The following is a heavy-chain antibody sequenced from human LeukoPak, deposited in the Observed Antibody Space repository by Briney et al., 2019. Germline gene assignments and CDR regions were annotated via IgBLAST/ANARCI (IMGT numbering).Heavy chain of an antibody. V-gene: IGHV3-30*03. CDR2: ISFDGNNK. J-gene: IGHJ3*02. CDR1: GFTFSSYS. CDR3: AGDALDI. Sequence: GGSLRLSCAASGFTFSSYSMHWVRQAPGKGLEWVAVISFDGNNKYYADSVRGRFTISRDNSKSTLYLQMNSLRAEDTAVYYCAGDALDIWGQGTLVTVSS.